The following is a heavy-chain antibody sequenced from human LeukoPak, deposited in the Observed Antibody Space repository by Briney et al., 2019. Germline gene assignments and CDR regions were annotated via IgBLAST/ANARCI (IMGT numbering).Heavy chain of an antibody. V-gene: IGHV3-33*05. J-gene: IGHJ6*04. CDR1: GFIFSSYG. CDR3: AKPLFGSTSWMDV. D-gene: IGHD2-2*01. CDR2: ISYDGSKK. Sequence: GGSLRLSCAASGFIFSSYGMHWVRQAPGKGLEWVAVISYDGSKKYYADSVKGRFTISRDNSKNTLYLQMNSLRAEDTAVYYCAKPLFGSTSWMDVWGKGTTVTVSS.